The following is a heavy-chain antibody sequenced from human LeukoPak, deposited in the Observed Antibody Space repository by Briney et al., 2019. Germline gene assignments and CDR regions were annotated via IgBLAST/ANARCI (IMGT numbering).Heavy chain of an antibody. Sequence: KPSETLSLTCTVSGGSMTSSSYFWGWIRQTPGKGLEWIGSIYYKGNTYYNPSLKSRVTISLDTSKNLFSLKLNSVTAADTAVYYCARGGVVFPSTDYWGPGTLVTVSS. V-gene: IGHV4-39*07. CDR3: ARGGVVFPSTDY. D-gene: IGHD2-15*01. CDR1: GGSMTSSSYF. J-gene: IGHJ4*02. CDR2: IYYKGNT.